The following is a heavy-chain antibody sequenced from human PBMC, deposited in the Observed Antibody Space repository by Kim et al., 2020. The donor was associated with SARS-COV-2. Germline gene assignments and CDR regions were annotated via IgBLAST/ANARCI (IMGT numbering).Heavy chain of an antibody. CDR2: IGGSGTYK. CDR1: GFIFSSYG. Sequence: GGSLRLSCAASGFIFSSYGMVWVRQAPGKGLERVSSIGGSGTYKYYADSLRGRFTISRDNAKNSLYLQMNSLRAEDTAVFYCARIVLTSHAFDVWGQGTMVTVSS. CDR3: ARIVLTSHAFDV. D-gene: IGHD3-9*01. J-gene: IGHJ3*01. V-gene: IGHV3-21*01.